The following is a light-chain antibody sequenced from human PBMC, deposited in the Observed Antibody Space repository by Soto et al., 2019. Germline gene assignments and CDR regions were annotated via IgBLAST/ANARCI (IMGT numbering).Light chain of an antibody. CDR3: QQYNSYPYT. J-gene: IGKJ2*01. Sequence: DIQMTQSPSTLSASVGDRVTITCRASQSISHYLAWYQQRPGRAPKFLIFDASELQSGVPSRFSGSGSGTEFTLTISSLQPDDFATYYCQQYNSYPYTFGQGTKLDI. CDR1: QSISHY. CDR2: DAS. V-gene: IGKV1-5*01.